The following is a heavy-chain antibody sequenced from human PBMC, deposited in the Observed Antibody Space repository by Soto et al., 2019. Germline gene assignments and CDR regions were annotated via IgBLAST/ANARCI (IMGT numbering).Heavy chain of an antibody. CDR2: ISYDGSNK. CDR3: ANDREPWNYGHFGLCYCDY. V-gene: IGHV3-30*18. Sequence: QVQLVESGGGVVQPGRSLRLSCAASGFTFSNYGMHWVRQAPGKGLEWVAVISYDGSNKYYADSVKGRFTISRDNSKNTLYLQLTIRSSLDTPVHLCANDREPWNYGHFGLCYCDYWGQGTLVTVST. CDR1: GFTFSNYG. D-gene: IGHD1-7*01. J-gene: IGHJ4*02.